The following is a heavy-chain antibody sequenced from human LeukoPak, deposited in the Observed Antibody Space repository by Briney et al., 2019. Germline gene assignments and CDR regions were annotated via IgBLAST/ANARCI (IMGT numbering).Heavy chain of an antibody. CDR1: GFTFTNYA. CDR2: ITGSGGNT. J-gene: IGHJ4*02. D-gene: IGHD6-19*01. V-gene: IGHV3-23*01. CDR3: TKGRGDSSGWRFDY. Sequence: GGSLRLSCAASGFTFTNYAMTWVRQAPGKGLEWVSAITGSGGNTYYADPVKGRFTISRDNSNNTLYLQMSSLRADDTAVYYCTKGRGDSSGWRFDYWGQGTLVTVSS.